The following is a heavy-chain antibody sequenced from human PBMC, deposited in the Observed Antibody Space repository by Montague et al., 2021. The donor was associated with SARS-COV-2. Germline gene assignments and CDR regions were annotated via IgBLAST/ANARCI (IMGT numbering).Heavy chain of an antibody. CDR1: GGSISSGGYY. J-gene: IGHJ6*02. Sequence: TLSLTCTVSGGSISSGGYYWSWIRQHPGKGLEWIGYIYYSGSTYYNPSLKSRVTISVDTSQNQFSLKLSSVTAADTAVYYCARDPLKITIVGVDNYYYGMDVWGQGTTVTVSS. CDR2: IYYSGST. CDR3: ARDPLKITIVGVDNYYYGMDV. V-gene: IGHV4-31*03. D-gene: IGHD3-3*01.